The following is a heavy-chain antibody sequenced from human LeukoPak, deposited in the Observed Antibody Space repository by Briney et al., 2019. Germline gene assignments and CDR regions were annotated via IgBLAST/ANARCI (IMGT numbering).Heavy chain of an antibody. CDR1: GGSISSSSYY. Sequence: SETLSLTCTVSGGSISSSSYYWGWIRQPPGKGLEWIGSIYYSGSTYYNPSLKSRVTISVDTSKNQFSLKLSSVTAADTAVYYCARQAWVITMIVVVITPPDYWGQGTLVTVSS. V-gene: IGHV4-39*01. D-gene: IGHD3-22*01. J-gene: IGHJ4*02. CDR2: IYYSGST. CDR3: ARQAWVITMIVVVITPPDY.